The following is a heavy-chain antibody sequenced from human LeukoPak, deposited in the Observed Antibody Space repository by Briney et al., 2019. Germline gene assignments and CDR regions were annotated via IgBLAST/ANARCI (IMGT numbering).Heavy chain of an antibody. Sequence: ASVKVSCTASGYTLTSYYLHWVRQAPGQGLEWMGWINAGNGNTRYSQRFQGRVTITRDTSASTVYMEVTSLRSEDTAVYYCARGIWSRTVSSYYLDYWGQGTLVTVSS. D-gene: IGHD3-3*01. CDR3: ARGIWSRTVSSYYLDY. CDR1: GYTLTSYY. V-gene: IGHV1-3*01. J-gene: IGHJ4*02. CDR2: INAGNGNT.